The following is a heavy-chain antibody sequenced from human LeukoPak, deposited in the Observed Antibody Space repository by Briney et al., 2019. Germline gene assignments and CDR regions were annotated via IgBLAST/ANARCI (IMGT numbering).Heavy chain of an antibody. CDR1: GGTFSSYA. D-gene: IGHD3-9*01. CDR2: IVPIFGTA. CDR3: AIGRYFDWSRPYYFDY. J-gene: IGHJ4*02. Sequence: SVKVSCKASGGTFSSYAISWVRQAPGQGLEWMGGIVPIFGTANYAQKFQGRVTITADESTSTAYMELSSLRSEDTAVYYCAIGRYFDWSRPYYFDYWGQGTLVTVSS. V-gene: IGHV1-69*01.